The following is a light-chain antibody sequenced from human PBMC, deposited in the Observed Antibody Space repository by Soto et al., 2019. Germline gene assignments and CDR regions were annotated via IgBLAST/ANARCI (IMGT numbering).Light chain of an antibody. Sequence: EIVLTQSPGTLSLSPGERATLSCRASQSVSNNQFAWFRQKPGQAPRLLIWGVSNRATGIPDRFSGSGSGTEFTLTISSLEPEDSAVYYCQQRNVWPPVNFGQGTRLEIK. CDR1: QSVSNNQ. CDR2: GVS. J-gene: IGKJ5*01. V-gene: IGKV3D-20*02. CDR3: QQRNVWPPVN.